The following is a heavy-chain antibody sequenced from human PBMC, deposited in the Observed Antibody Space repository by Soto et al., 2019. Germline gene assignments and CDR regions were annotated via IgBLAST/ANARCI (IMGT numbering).Heavy chain of an antibody. Sequence: KPSETLSLTCAVYGGSFSGYYWSWIRQPPGKGLEWIGEINHSGSTNYNPSLKSRVTISVDTSKNQFSLKLSSVTAADTAVYYCARGRVAIDFWSGYYTLARPNGFDPWGQGTLVTVSS. V-gene: IGHV4-34*01. CDR3: ARGRVAIDFWSGYYTLARPNGFDP. CDR1: GGSFSGYY. J-gene: IGHJ5*02. D-gene: IGHD3-3*01. CDR2: INHSGST.